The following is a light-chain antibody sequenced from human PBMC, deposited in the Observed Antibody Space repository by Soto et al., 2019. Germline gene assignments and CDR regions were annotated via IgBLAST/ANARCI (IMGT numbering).Light chain of an antibody. CDR3: YQYDSSPWT. V-gene: IGKV3-20*01. CDR1: QSVSSSY. Sequence: EIVLTQSPGTLSLSPGERATLSCRASQSVSSSYLAWYQQKPGQAPRLLIYGASSRATGIPDRFSGSGSGTDFTLTISRLEPEDFAVHFCYQYDSSPWTFGQGTKVDIK. J-gene: IGKJ1*01. CDR2: GAS.